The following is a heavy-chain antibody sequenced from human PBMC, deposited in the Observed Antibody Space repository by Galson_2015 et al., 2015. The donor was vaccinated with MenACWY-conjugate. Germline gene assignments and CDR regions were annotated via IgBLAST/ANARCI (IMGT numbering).Heavy chain of an antibody. J-gene: IGHJ6*03. CDR2: IKQDGSEK. CDR1: GFTFSSYW. D-gene: IGHD2-21*01. V-gene: IGHV3-7*03. Sequence: SLRLSCAASGFTFSSYWMSWVRQAPGKGLEWVANIKQDGSEKYYVDSVKGRFTISRDNAKNSLYLQMNSLRAEDTTVYYCARGRLRPPTYYYYYMDVCGKGTTVTVSS. CDR3: ARGRLRPPTYYYYYMDV.